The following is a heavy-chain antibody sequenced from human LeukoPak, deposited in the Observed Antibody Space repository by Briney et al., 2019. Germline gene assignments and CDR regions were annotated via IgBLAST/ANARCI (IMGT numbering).Heavy chain of an antibody. D-gene: IGHD1-26*01. Sequence: GGSLRLSCAASGLTFRNYGMHWVRQAPGKGLEWVAVIWYDGSNEGYADSVKGRFTISRDNSKNMLYLQMNSLRDEDTAVYYCATNSGTPPRCMNVWGKGTTVSVSS. CDR3: ATNSGTPPRCMNV. V-gene: IGHV3-33*01. J-gene: IGHJ6*03. CDR2: IWYDGSNE. CDR1: GLTFRNYG.